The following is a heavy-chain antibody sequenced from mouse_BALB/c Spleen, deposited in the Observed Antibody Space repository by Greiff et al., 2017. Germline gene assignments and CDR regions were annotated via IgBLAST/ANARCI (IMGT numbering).Heavy chain of an antibody. V-gene: IGHV5-15*02. CDR2: ISNLAYSI. Sequence: VQLKESGGGLVQPGGSRKLSCAASGFTFSDYGMAWVRQAPGKGPEWVAFISNLAYSIYYADTVTGRFTISRENAKNTLYLEMSSLRSEDTAMYYCARDRGTGTSYWYFDVWGAGTTVTVSS. D-gene: IGHD4-1*01. J-gene: IGHJ1*01. CDR1: GFTFSDYG. CDR3: ARDRGTGTSYWYFDV.